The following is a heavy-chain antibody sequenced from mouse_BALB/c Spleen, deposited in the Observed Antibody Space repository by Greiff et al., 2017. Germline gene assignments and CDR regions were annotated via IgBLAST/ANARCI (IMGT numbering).Heavy chain of an antibody. CDR1: GYTFSSYW. CDR2: ILPGSGST. Sequence: VQLQQSGAELMKPGASVKISCKATGYTFSSYWIEWVKQRPGHGLEWIGEILPGSGSTNYNEKFKGKATFTADTSSNTAYMQLSSLTSEDSAVYYCARSAYVPYAMDYWGQGTSVTVSS. J-gene: IGHJ4*01. V-gene: IGHV1-9*01. D-gene: IGHD6-5*01. CDR3: ARSAYVPYAMDY.